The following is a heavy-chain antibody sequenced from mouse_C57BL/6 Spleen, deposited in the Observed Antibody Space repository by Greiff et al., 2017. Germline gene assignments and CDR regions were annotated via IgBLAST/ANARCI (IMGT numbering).Heavy chain of an antibody. Sequence: QVQLQQPGAELVMPGASVKLSCTASGYTFTSYWMHWVKQRPGQGLEWIGEIDPSDSYTNYNQKFKGKSTLTVDKSSSTAYMQLSSLTSEDSAVYYCARGDWAAWLAYWGQGTLVTVSA. J-gene: IGHJ3*01. D-gene: IGHD4-1*01. CDR1: GYTFTSYW. CDR3: ARGDWAAWLAY. V-gene: IGHV1-69*01. CDR2: IDPSDSYT.